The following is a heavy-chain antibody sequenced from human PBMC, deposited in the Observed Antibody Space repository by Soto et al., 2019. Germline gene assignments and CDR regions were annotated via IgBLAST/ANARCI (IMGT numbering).Heavy chain of an antibody. CDR2: IDPSDSYT. V-gene: IGHV5-10-1*01. CDR1: GYRFTSYW. CDR3: ARLADSNSLDY. J-gene: IGHJ4*02. Sequence: GESLKISXKGSGYRFTSYWISWVRQMPGKGLEWMGRIDPSDSYTNYSPSFQGHVTISADKSISTAYLQWSSLKASDTATYYCARLADSNSLDYWGQGTLVTVSS. D-gene: IGHD6-6*01.